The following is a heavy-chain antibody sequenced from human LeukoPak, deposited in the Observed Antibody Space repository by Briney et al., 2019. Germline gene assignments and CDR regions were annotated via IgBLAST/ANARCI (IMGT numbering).Heavy chain of an antibody. CDR1: GGSISSSSYY. V-gene: IGHV4-39*01. CDR3: AGTGPFGIAAAGYYFDY. J-gene: IGHJ4*02. Sequence: KPSETLSLTCTVSGGSISSSSYYWGWIRQPPGKGLEWIGSIYYSGGTYYNPSLKSRVTISVDTSKNQFSLKLSSVTAADTAVYYCAGTGPFGIAAAGYYFDYWGQGTLVTVSS. D-gene: IGHD6-13*01. CDR2: IYYSGGT.